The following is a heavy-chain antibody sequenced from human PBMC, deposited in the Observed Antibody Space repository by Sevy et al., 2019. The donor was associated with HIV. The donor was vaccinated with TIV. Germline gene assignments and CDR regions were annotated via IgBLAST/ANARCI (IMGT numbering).Heavy chain of an antibody. J-gene: IGHJ4*02. D-gene: IGHD4-17*01. CDR3: AKGDYGDSAIAH. Sequence: GGSLRLSCAASGFIFKNYVMHWVRQAPGKGLEWVSDISYDGSVKYYVDSVEGRFTISRDNSENTLYLQMNSLRADDTAVYYCAKGDYGDSAIAHWGQGTLVTVSS. CDR2: ISYDGSVK. V-gene: IGHV3-30*18. CDR1: GFIFKNYV.